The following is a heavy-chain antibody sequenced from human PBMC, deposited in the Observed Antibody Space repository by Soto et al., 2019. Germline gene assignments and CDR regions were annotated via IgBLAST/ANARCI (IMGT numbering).Heavy chain of an antibody. J-gene: IGHJ3*01. Sequence: QITLKESGPALVKPTQTLTLTCTFSGFSLTTSGVGVGWILQPPGKALEWLALIYLNDDERYSPSLRRRLTITKATAKNHESLTMPNMEAVDTATSYWAPSCRSSGYAFEFWFQETMVTVSS. CDR2: IYLNDDE. D-gene: IGHD2-15*01. V-gene: IGHV2-5*01. CDR3: APSCRSSGYAFEF. CDR1: GFSLTTSGVG.